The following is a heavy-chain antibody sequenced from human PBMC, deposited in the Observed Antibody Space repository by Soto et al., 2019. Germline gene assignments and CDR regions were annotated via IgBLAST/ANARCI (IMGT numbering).Heavy chain of an antibody. CDR3: ARGICDDYGGNSRYMDV. J-gene: IGHJ6*02. Sequence: GGSLRLSCAASGFTVSSNYMSWVHQAPGKGLEWVSVIYSGGSTYYADSVKGRFTISRDNSKNTLYLQMNSLRAEDTAVYYCARGICDDYGGNSRYMDVWGQGTTVTVSS. CDR2: IYSGGST. V-gene: IGHV3-53*01. CDR1: GFTVSSNY. D-gene: IGHD4-17*01.